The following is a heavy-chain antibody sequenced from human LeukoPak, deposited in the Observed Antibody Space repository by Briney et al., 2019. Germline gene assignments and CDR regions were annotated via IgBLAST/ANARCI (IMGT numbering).Heavy chain of an antibody. CDR1: GGSISSSIYY. V-gene: IGHV4-39*01. Sequence: SETLSPTCIVSGGSISSSIYYWAWVRQPPGKGLEWIGTVFYNGATQYSPSLRGRVTISIDTSKNQFSLKLSSVTAADTAVYYCARHPVVPAAEIDYWGQGTLVTVSS. CDR2: VFYNGAT. D-gene: IGHD2-2*01. J-gene: IGHJ4*02. CDR3: ARHPVVPAAEIDY.